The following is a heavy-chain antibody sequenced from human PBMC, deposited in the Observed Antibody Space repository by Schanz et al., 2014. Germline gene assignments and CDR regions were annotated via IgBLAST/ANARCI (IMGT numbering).Heavy chain of an antibody. CDR1: GYTFTAYG. Sequence: QVQLVQSGAEVKKPGASVKVSCQTSGYTFTAYGISWVRQAPGQGLEWMGWISPYNGNTNYAQKLQGRVTMTRDTSTSTVYMELSSLRSEDTAVYYCARDGVDAAAGGNYWGQGTLVTVSS. D-gene: IGHD6-13*01. CDR3: ARDGVDAAAGGNY. CDR2: ISPYNGNT. V-gene: IGHV1-18*01. J-gene: IGHJ4*02.